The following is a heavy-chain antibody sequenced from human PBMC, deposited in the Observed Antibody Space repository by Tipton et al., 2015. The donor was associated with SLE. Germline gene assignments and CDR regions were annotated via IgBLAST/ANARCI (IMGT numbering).Heavy chain of an antibody. V-gene: IGHV4-34*01. CDR3: ARDAGSWEPYFDH. Sequence: TLSLTCAVYGGSISGDYWSWIRQPPGKGLEWIAEINHRGDTNHNPSLKSRVTISVDTSKNQFSLKLSPVTAADTAVYYCARDAGSWEPYFDHWGQGTLVTVSS. J-gene: IGHJ4*02. CDR1: GGSISGDY. CDR2: INHRGDT. D-gene: IGHD6-13*01.